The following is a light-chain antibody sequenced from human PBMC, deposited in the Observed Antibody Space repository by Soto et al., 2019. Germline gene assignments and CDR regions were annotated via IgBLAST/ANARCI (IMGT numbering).Light chain of an antibody. V-gene: IGKV3D-15*01. J-gene: IGKJ1*01. CDR2: GAS. CDR3: LQYHNLWA. CDR1: QSVNIY. Sequence: EIVMTQSPATLSVSPGERATLSCRASQSVNIYLAWYQQKPGQAPRLLIFGASSRATGIPARFSGSGSGTEFTLTISSLQSEDFTVYSCLQYHNLWAFGQGTKVDIK.